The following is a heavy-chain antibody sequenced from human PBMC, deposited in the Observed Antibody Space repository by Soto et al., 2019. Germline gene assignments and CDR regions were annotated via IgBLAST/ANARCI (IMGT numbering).Heavy chain of an antibody. V-gene: IGHV4-61*01. J-gene: IGHJ6*02. D-gene: IGHD2-21*02. Sequence: SETLFLTCTVSGGSISSSSYYWSWIRQPPGMGLEWIGYMYNTGSTVYNPPFKSRVTISVDTSKNQFSLKLNSVTAADTAVYYCARDLWGYCGTDCYPLDVWGQGTTVTVSS. CDR2: MYNTGST. CDR3: ARDLWGYCGTDCYPLDV. CDR1: GGSISSSSYY.